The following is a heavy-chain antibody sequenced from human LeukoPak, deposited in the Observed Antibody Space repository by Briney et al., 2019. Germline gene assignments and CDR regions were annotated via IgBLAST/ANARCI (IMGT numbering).Heavy chain of an antibody. CDR1: GFTFSSYA. J-gene: IGHJ4*02. D-gene: IGHD2-2*01. Sequence: PGRSPRLSCAASGFTFSSYAMHWVRQAPGKGLEWVAVISYDGSNKYYADSVKGRFTISRDNSKNTLYLQMDSLRAEDTAVCYCARDPSGYCSSTSCGKGFYFDYWGQGTLVTVSS. CDR2: ISYDGSNK. CDR3: ARDPSGYCSSTSCGKGFYFDY. V-gene: IGHV3-30-3*01.